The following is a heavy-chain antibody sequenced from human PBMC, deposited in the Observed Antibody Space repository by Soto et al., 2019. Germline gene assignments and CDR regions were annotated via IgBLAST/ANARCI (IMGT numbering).Heavy chain of an antibody. CDR3: ARDVYSGYGYYFDY. D-gene: IGHD5-12*01. Sequence: VQLVESGGGLVKPGGSLRLSCAASGFTFSSYSMNWVRQAPGKGLEWVSSISSSSSYIYYADSVKGRFTISRDNAKNSLYLQMNSLRAEDTAVYYCARDVYSGYGYYFDYWGQGTLVTVSS. J-gene: IGHJ4*02. V-gene: IGHV3-21*01. CDR2: ISSSSSYI. CDR1: GFTFSSYS.